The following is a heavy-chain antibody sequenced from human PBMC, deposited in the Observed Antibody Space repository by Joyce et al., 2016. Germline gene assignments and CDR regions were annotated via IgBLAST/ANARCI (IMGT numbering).Heavy chain of an antibody. D-gene: IGHD2-8*01. CDR2: LSSSSSYI. V-gene: IGHV3-21*01. CDR3: ARSSYTNGIFDY. J-gene: IGHJ4*02. Sequence: EVQLVESGGGLVKPGGSLRLSCAASGFTFSSYSMSWVRQAPGKVLEWVSSLSSSSSYIKYTDSVKGRFTSSRDNAKNSLYLQMNSLRVEDTAVYYCARSSYTNGIFDYWGQGTLVTVSS. CDR1: GFTFSSYS.